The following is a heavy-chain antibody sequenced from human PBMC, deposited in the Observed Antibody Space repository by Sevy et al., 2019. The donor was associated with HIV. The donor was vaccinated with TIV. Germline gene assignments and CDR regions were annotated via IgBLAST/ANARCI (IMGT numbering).Heavy chain of an antibody. CDR3: TRAGLQGPTMVRGIALWY. Sequence: GGCLRLSCAASGFTFSNAWMNWVRQAPGKGLEWVGRIKSKTDGGTTDYAAPVKGRFTISRDDSKNTLYLQMNSLKTEETAVYYCTRAGLQGPTMVRGIALWYWGQGTLVTVSS. J-gene: IGHJ4*02. D-gene: IGHD3-10*01. V-gene: IGHV3-15*01. CDR2: IKSKTDGGTT. CDR1: GFTFSNAW.